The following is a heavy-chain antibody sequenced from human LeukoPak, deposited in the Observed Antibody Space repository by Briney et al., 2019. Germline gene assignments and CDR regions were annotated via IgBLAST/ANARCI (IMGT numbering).Heavy chain of an antibody. D-gene: IGHD6-13*01. CDR1: GFTFTNYA. J-gene: IGHJ4*02. V-gene: IGHV3-23*01. CDR2: ISGSASRA. CDR3: AHISSSWPDY. Sequence: GGSLRLSCAASGFTFTNYAMNWVRLAPGKGLEWVSSISGSASRASYADSVKGRFTISRDNSKNTLYLQMNSLRAEDTAVYYCAHISSSWPDYWGQGTLVTVSS.